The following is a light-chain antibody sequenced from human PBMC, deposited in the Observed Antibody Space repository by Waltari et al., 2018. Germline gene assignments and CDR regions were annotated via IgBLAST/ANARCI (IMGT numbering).Light chain of an antibody. V-gene: IGLV1-40*01. CDR3: QSYDSSLSVV. CDR1: RPHTGAGYD. Sequence: QSVLTQPPSVSGAPGQRVTIPCTGSRPHTGAGYDVHWYQQLPGTAPKLLIYGNSNRPSGVPDRFSGSKSGTSASLAITGLQAEDEADYYCQSYDSSLSVVFGGGTKLTVL. J-gene: IGLJ2*01. CDR2: GNS.